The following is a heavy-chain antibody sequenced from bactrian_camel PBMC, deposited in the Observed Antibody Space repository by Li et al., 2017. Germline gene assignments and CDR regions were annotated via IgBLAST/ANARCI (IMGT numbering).Heavy chain of an antibody. Sequence: VQLVESGGGSVQAGGSLRLSCTIGGYTRVSACLGWFRQAPGKEREGVAAFDNTDSTSLYHDSVKGRFTVSQDNAKSTMYLQMNSLKPEDTAVFYCAADWMRMVMSYRRRFLNSGVRGPRSPSP. J-gene: IGHJ4*01. CDR3: AADWMRMVMSYRRRFLNS. V-gene: IGHV3S19*01. CDR2: FDNTDSTS. CDR1: GYTRVSAC. D-gene: IGHD3*01.